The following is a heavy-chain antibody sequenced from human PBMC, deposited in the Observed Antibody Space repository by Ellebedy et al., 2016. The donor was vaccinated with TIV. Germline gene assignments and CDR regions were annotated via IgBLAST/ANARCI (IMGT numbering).Heavy chain of an antibody. CDR1: GGSISSYY. Sequence: MPSETLSLTCTVSGGSISSYYWSRIRQPPGKGLEWIGYIYYSGSTNYNPSLKSRVTISVDTSKNQFSLKLSSVTAADTAVYYCARHLSVAARLFDYWGQGTLVTVSS. J-gene: IGHJ4*02. D-gene: IGHD6-6*01. CDR3: ARHLSVAARLFDY. CDR2: IYYSGST. V-gene: IGHV4-59*08.